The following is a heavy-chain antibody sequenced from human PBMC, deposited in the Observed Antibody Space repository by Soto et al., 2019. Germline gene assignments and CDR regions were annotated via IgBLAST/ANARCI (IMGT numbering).Heavy chain of an antibody. J-gene: IGHJ3*02. CDR1: GYTFTGYY. CDR3: AIEGSINALTDAFDI. Sequence: ASVKVSCKASGYTFTGYYMHWVRQAPGQGLEWMGWINPNSGGTNYAQKFQGWVTMTRDTSISTAYMELSRLRSDDTAVYYCAIEGSINALTDAFDIWGQGTMVTVSS. D-gene: IGHD3-10*01. CDR2: INPNSGGT. V-gene: IGHV1-2*04.